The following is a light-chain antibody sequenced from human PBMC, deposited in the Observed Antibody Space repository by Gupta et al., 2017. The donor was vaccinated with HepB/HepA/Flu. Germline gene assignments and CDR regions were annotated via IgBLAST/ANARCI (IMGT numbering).Light chain of an antibody. J-gene: IGKJ4*01. CDR3: QQRNRTPLT. Sequence: DIQMIQSPSSLSASVGDRVTITCRASLTINNYLNWYRQRPDKAPELLIYAASSLLSGVPLRFSGSGSGTQFTLTVNELQPEDSANYYCQQRNRTPLTFGGWTNVEIK. V-gene: IGKV1-39*01. CDR2: AAS. CDR1: LTINNY.